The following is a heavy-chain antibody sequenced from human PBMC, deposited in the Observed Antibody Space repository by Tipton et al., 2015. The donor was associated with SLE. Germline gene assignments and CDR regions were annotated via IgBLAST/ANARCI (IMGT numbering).Heavy chain of an antibody. Sequence: SLRLSCTASGFTFPTYAMHWVRQAPGKGLEWVAVISYDGTVKYYADSVKGRFTVSRDKAKNSVFLQMDSLRVEDTGVYYCARSGPTLHAFDIWGQGTMVTVSS. CDR1: GFTFPTYA. D-gene: IGHD3-10*01. V-gene: IGHV3-30*04. CDR2: ISYDGTVK. CDR3: ARSGPTLHAFDI. J-gene: IGHJ3*02.